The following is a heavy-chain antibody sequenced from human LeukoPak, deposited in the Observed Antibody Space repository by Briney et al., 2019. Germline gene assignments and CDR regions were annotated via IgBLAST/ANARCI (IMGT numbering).Heavy chain of an antibody. CDR1: GFAFGNYG. J-gene: IGHJ3*01. D-gene: IGHD4-17*01. Sequence: GGSLRLTCTGSGFAFGNYGVTWVRQPPGKGLEWVSAITGSGGTTRYTDSVTGRFTISRDNSGNTLFLQMNSLRAEDTAVYCCAKDPNGDYLGAFDFWGPGTLVTVS. CDR2: ITGSGGTT. V-gene: IGHV3-23*01. CDR3: AKDPNGDYLGAFDF.